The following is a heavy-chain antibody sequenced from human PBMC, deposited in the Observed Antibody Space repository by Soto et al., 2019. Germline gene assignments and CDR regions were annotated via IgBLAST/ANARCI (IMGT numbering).Heavy chain of an antibody. Sequence: QVQLVESGGGVVQPGRSLRLSCAASDFTFSDYVMHWVRQAPGKGLEWVARISYDGNYKYYADPVKGRFSISRDTSKNTLFLQVNSLKAEDTALYYCSKDRGRYCSGGSSLLFDDWGQGTLVTFSS. CDR3: SKDRGRYCSGGSSLLFDD. J-gene: IGHJ4*02. CDR2: ISYDGNYK. V-gene: IGHV3-30*18. CDR1: DFTFSDYV. D-gene: IGHD2-15*01.